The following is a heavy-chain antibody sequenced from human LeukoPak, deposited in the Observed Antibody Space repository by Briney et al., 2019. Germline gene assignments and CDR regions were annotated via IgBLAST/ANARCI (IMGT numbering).Heavy chain of an antibody. D-gene: IGHD4-17*01. V-gene: IGHV3-21*01. J-gene: IGHJ4*02. CDR3: ARTVGTTVTTIEPGPIDY. CDR1: GFTFSSYS. Sequence: GGSLRLSCAASGFTFSSYSMNWVRQAPGKGLEWVSSISSSSSYIYYADSVKGRFTISRDNAKNSLYLQMNSLRAEDTAVYYCARTVGTTVTTIEPGPIDYWGQGTLVTVSS. CDR2: ISSSSSYI.